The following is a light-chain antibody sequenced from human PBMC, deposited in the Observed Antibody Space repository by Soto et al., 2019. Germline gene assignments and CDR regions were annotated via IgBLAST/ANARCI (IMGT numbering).Light chain of an antibody. CDR1: SGDVGGYNF. J-gene: IGLJ3*02. V-gene: IGLV2-8*01. CDR3: SSFAGSNNLV. CDR2: DVS. Sequence: QSALTQPPSASASPGQSVTISCTGTSGDVGGYNFVSWYQQHPGKAPKLIIFDVSQRPSGVPDRFSGSKSGNTASLTVSGLQAEDEADYYCSSFAGSNNLVFGGGTKVTVL.